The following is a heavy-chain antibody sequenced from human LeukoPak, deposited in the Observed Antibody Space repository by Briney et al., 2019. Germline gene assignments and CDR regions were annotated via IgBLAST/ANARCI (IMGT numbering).Heavy chain of an antibody. CDR3: ARFLHDGELLYLNDY. CDR1: GYSFTSYW. D-gene: IGHD3-10*01. CDR2: IYPGDSDT. Sequence: GESLKISCKGSGYSFTSYWIGWVRQMPGKGLEWMGIIYPGDSDTRYSPSFQGQVTISADKSISTAYLQWSSLKASDTAMYYCARFLHDGELLYLNDYWGQGTLVTVSS. J-gene: IGHJ4*02. V-gene: IGHV5-51*01.